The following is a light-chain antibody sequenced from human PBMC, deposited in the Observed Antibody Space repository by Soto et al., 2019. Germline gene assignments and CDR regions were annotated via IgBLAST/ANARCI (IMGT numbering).Light chain of an antibody. CDR3: TSYTSSNTWV. CDR2: EVI. CDR1: SSDVGGYNY. J-gene: IGLJ3*02. V-gene: IGLV2-14*01. Sequence: QSALTQPASVSGSPGQSITISCTGTSSDVGGYNYVSWYQQHPGKAPKLMIYEVIDRPSGVSDRFSGSKSGNTASLTISGLQAEDEADYYCTSYTSSNTWVFGGGTKLTVL.